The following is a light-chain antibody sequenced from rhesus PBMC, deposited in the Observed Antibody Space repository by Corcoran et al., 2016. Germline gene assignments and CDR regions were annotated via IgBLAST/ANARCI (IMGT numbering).Light chain of an antibody. Sequence: EIVMTQSPATLSLSPGERATLSCRASQSVSSSLAWYQQKPRQAPRPLIYAVSNRATGIPDRFIGSGVGTDFTLTISSLEPEDVAVYYCLQHSDWPYSFGQGTRVDIK. CDR1: QSVSSS. CDR2: AVS. V-gene: IGKV3-24*01. J-gene: IGKJ2*01. CDR3: LQHSDWPYS.